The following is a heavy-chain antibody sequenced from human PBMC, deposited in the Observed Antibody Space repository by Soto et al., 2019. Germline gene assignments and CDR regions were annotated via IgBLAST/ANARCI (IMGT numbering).Heavy chain of an antibody. CDR1: GYSFTRHW. CDR2: IYPGDSDT. Sequence: RGESLKISCKPSGYSFTRHWIGWVRQMPGKGLEWVGNIYPGDSDTRYSPSFEGHITISADTSTSTVYLQWSSLRASDTAMYFCVRSISTVGWFDPWGQGTLVTVSS. J-gene: IGHJ5*02. V-gene: IGHV5-51*01. CDR3: VRSISTVGWFDP. D-gene: IGHD2-2*01.